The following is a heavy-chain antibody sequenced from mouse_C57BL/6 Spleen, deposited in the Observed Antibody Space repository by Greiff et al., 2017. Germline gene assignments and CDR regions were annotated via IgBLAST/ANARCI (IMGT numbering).Heavy chain of an antibody. V-gene: IGHV1-69*01. CDR3: AIGVYYGSSYGAWFAY. D-gene: IGHD1-1*01. CDR2: IDPSDSYT. Sequence: VQLQQPGAELVMPGASVKLSCKASGYTFTSYWMHWVKQRPGQGLEWIGEIDPSDSYTNYNQKFKGKSTLSVDNSSSTAYMQLSSLTSEDSAVYYCAIGVYYGSSYGAWFAYWGQGTLVTVSA. J-gene: IGHJ3*01. CDR1: GYTFTSYW.